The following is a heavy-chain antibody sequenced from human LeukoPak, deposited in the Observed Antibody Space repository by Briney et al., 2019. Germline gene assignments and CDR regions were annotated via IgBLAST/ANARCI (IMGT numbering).Heavy chain of an antibody. CDR3: ARDMYYYGSGSYYTSALYYFDY. CDR1: GYTFTSYG. D-gene: IGHD3-10*01. CDR2: ISAYNGNT. Sequence: ASVKVSCKASGYTFTSYGISWVRQAPGQGLEWMGWISAYNGNTNYAQKLQGRVTMTTDTSTSTAYMELRSLRSDDTAVYYCARDMYYYGSGSYYTSALYYFDYWGQGTLVTVSS. V-gene: IGHV1-18*01. J-gene: IGHJ4*02.